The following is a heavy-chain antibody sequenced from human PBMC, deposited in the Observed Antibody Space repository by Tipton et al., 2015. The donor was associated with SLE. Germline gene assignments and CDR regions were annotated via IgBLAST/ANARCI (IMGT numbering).Heavy chain of an antibody. Sequence: TLSLTCSVSGGSISSSNYYWGWIRQPPGKGLEWIGSIYYSGNTYYNPSLKSRVTISVDTSKNQFSLKLSSVTAADTAVYYCARHVPSSSPPLSGYMDVWGRGTTVTVSS. CDR1: GGSISSSNYY. CDR2: IYYSGNT. V-gene: IGHV4-39*01. D-gene: IGHD6-13*01. J-gene: IGHJ6*03. CDR3: ARHVPSSSPPLSGYMDV.